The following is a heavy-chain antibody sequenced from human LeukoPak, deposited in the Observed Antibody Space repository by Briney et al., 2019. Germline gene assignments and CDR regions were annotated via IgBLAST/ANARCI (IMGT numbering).Heavy chain of an antibody. D-gene: IGHD3-16*01. Sequence: SQTLSLTCTVSGVYISSGGYYWSWIRQHPGKGLEWIGNIYYSGSTYYNPSLKSRVSISVDTSKDQFSLRLSSVTAADTAVYYCARDRSRGGFFDLWGRGTLVTVSS. J-gene: IGHJ2*01. CDR1: GVYISSGGYY. CDR3: ARDRSRGGFFDL. CDR2: IYYSGST. V-gene: IGHV4-31*03.